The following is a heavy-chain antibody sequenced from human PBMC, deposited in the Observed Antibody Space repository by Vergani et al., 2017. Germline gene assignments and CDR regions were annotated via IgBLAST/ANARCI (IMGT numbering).Heavy chain of an antibody. J-gene: IGHJ6*01. V-gene: IGHV3-21*01. CDR1: GFTFSSYS. CDR3: AREPTGEQLRYCDWLAHYYYGMDV. Sequence: EVQLVESGGGLVKPGGSLRLSCAASGFTFSSYSMNWVRQAPGKGLEWVSFISSSRSYIYYADSVKGRFTISRDNAKNSLDLQMNSLRAEDTAVYYFAREPTGEQLRYCDWLAHYYYGMDVWGQGP. CDR2: ISSSRSYI. D-gene: IGHD3-9*01.